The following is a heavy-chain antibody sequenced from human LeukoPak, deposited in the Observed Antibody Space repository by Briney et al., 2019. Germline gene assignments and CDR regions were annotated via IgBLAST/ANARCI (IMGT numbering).Heavy chain of an antibody. V-gene: IGHV3-21*01. CDR1: GFTFSSYS. CDR2: ISSSSSYI. D-gene: IGHD6-13*01. CDR3: ARAVHQYSSSWYFDL. J-gene: IGHJ2*01. Sequence: GGSLRLSCAASGFTFSSYSMNWVRQAPGKGLEWVSSISSSSSYIYYADSVKGRFIISRDNAKNSLYLQMNSLRAEDTAVYYCARAVHQYSSSWYFDLWGRGTLVTVSS.